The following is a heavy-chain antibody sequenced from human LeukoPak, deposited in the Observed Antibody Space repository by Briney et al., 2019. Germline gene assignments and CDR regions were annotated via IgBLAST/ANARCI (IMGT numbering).Heavy chain of an antibody. Sequence: KAGGSLRLSCAVSGFIFSNAWMTWVRQAPGKGLEWLGRIKSRSDGGTTDYAAPVTGRFTISRDDSKDTLYQQMNSRKTEDTAVYYCGAMAKDYWGQGTLVAVSS. J-gene: IGHJ4*02. CDR2: IKSRSDGGTT. D-gene: IGHD2-8*01. CDR3: GAMAKDY. V-gene: IGHV3-15*01. CDR1: GFIFSNAW.